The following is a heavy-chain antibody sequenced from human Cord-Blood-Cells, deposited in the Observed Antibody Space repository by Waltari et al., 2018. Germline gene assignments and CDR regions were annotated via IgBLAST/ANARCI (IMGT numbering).Heavy chain of an antibody. CDR3: TRHGAYCGGDCYDY. J-gene: IGHJ4*02. V-gene: IGHV3-73*02. CDR2: IRSKANSYAT. Sequence: EVQLVVSGGGLVPPGGSLKLSCAASGFSFSGSAMHWVRQASGKGLEWVGRIRSKANSYATAYAASVKGRFTISRDDSKNTAYLQMNSLKTEDTAVYYCTRHGAYCGGDCYDYWGQGTLVTVSS. D-gene: IGHD2-21*01. CDR1: GFSFSGSA.